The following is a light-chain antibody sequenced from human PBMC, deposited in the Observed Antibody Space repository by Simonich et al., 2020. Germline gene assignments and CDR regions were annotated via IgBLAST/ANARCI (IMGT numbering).Light chain of an antibody. CDR3: QQYYSTPYT. Sequence: DIVMTQSPDSLAVSLGERATLNCKSSQSVFYSSNNKNYLAWYQQKQGQPPKLVIYWASTRESGVPDRVSGSGSGTDFTLTISSLQAEDVAVYYCQQYYSTPYTFGQGTKLEIK. J-gene: IGKJ2*01. CDR2: WAS. V-gene: IGKV4-1*01. CDR1: QSVFYSSNNKNY.